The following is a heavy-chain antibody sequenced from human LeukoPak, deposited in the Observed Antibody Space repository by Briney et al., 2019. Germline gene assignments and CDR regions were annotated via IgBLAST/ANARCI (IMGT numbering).Heavy chain of an antibody. CDR3: ARGTTKGYYYDSSGYYTK. V-gene: IGHV4-38-2*01. Sequence: SETLSLTCAVSGYSISSGYYWGWIRQPPGKGLEWIGSIYHSGSTYYNPSLKSRVTISVDTSKNQFSLKLSSVTAADTAVYFCARGTTKGYYYDSSGYYTKWGKGTLVTVSS. CDR1: GYSISSGYY. D-gene: IGHD3-22*01. J-gene: IGHJ4*02. CDR2: IYHSGST.